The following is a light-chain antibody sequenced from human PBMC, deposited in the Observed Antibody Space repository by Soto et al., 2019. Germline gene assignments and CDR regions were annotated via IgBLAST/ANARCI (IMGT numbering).Light chain of an antibody. J-gene: IGLJ1*01. CDR2: EVT. Sequence: QSSLTHPASLSGSPGQSITISCTGTSRDVGRFNFVSWYQQHPGKAPKLIIFEVTNRPSGVSNRFSGSKSGNTASLTISGLQAEDEADYYCNSYISNNIPYVFGTGTKVTVL. V-gene: IGLV2-14*01. CDR1: SRDVGRFNF. CDR3: NSYISNNIPYV.